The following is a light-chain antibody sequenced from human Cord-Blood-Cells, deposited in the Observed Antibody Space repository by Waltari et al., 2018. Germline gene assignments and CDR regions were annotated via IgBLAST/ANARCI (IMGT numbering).Light chain of an antibody. Sequence: QSALTQPASVSGSPGQSITLSCTGTSSDVGGSNYVSWYQQHPGKAPQLMIYAVSNRPSGVSNRFSGSKSGNTASLTISGLQAEDEADYYCSSYTSSSTLVVFGGGTKLTVL. CDR3: SSYTSSSTLVV. CDR1: SSDVGGSNY. V-gene: IGLV2-14*01. J-gene: IGLJ2*01. CDR2: AVS.